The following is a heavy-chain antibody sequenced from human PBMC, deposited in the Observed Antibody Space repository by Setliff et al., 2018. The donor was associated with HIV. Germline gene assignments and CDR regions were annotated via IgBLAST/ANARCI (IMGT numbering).Heavy chain of an antibody. D-gene: IGHD3-10*01. Sequence: PGGSLRLSCTASVIPFSAHTLNWVRRAPGKGLEWVSTIYSDGNTYHADSVKGRFTLSRDNSENALFLQMNSLRPEDTAVYYCARLRPYNSALDYWGQGTLVTVSS. V-gene: IGHV3-66*02. CDR3: ARLRPYNSALDY. CDR2: IYSDGNT. J-gene: IGHJ4*02. CDR1: VIPFSAHT.